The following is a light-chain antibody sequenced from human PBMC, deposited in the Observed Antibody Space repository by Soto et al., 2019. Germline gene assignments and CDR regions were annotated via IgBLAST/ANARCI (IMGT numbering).Light chain of an antibody. CDR3: QQYGGSTRT. J-gene: IGKJ1*01. Sequence: IVLTQSPATLSLSPGERATLSCRASQSVTTQLAWYKQKPGQAPRLLIHGATRRATGVPDRITGSGSGTDFTLSINRLEPEDFAVYYCQQYGGSTRTFGQGTKVEIK. CDR2: GAT. CDR1: QSVTTQ. V-gene: IGKV3-20*01.